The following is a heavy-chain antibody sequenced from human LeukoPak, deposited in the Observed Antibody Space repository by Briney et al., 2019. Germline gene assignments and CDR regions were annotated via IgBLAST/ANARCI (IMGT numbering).Heavy chain of an antibody. V-gene: IGHV4-34*01. CDR3: ARAPSPDIAVVGMDV. D-gene: IGHD2-15*01. CDR1: GGSFSGYY. CDR2: INHSGST. Sequence: SETLSLTCAVYGGSFSGYYWSWIRQPPGKGLEWIGEINHSGSTNYNPSLKSRVTISVDTSKNQFSLKLSFVTAADTAVYYCARAPSPDIAVVGMDVWGQGTTVTVSS. J-gene: IGHJ6*02.